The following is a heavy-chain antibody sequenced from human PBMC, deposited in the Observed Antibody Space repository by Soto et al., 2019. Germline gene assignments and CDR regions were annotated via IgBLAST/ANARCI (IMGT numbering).Heavy chain of an antibody. Sequence: QVQLVQSGAEVKKPGSSAKVSCNASGGTFNTFAFTWVRQAPGQAFEWMGGVIPLFNTPDYAQKSQGRVTTTADESTITGYLELSCVSSDATAVQVCGLASKWALLGYFYGMDVWGQGTTVIVSS. J-gene: IGHJ6*02. V-gene: IGHV1-69*01. D-gene: IGHD1-26*01. CDR3: GLASKWALLGYFYGMDV. CDR2: VIPLFNTP. CDR1: GGTFNTFA.